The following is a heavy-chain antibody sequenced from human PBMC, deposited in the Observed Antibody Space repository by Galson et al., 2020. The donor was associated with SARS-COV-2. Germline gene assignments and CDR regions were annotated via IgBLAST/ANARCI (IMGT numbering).Heavy chain of an antibody. Sequence: GGSLRLSCAASGFTFDDYGISWVRQAPGKGLEWVTGINWNGGSTGYADSVKGRFTISRDNAKNSLYLQMNSLRAEDTALYYCASLGYSSSVYWGQGTLVTVSS. D-gene: IGHD6-6*01. CDR2: INWNGGST. CDR3: ASLGYSSSVY. V-gene: IGHV3-20*04. J-gene: IGHJ4*02. CDR1: GFTFDDYG.